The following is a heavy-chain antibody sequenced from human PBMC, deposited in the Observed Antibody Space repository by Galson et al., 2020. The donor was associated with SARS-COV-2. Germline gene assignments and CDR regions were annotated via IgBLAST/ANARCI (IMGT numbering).Heavy chain of an antibody. D-gene: IGHD3-3*01. V-gene: IGHV4-34*01. J-gene: IGHJ5*02. CDR1: GGSFSGYY. CDR2: IHHSGST. Sequence: SETLSLTCAVYGGSFSGYYWSWIRQPPGKGLEWIGEIHHSGSTNYNPSLKRRVTISVDTSKNQFSLKLSSVTAADTAVYYCARGTEEWLSSENWFDPWGQGTLVTVSS. CDR3: ARGTEEWLSSENWFDP.